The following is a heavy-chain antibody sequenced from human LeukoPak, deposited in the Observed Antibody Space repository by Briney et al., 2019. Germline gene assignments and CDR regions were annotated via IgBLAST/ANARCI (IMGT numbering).Heavy chain of an antibody. CDR1: GFTFSSYG. V-gene: IGHV3-30*18. J-gene: IGHJ3*02. Sequence: GRSLRLSCAASGFTFSSYGMHWVRQAPGKGLEWEAVISYDGSNKYYADSVKGRFTISRDNSKNTLYLQMNSLRAEDTAVYYCAKDFSSSWHDAFDIWGQGTMVTVSS. D-gene: IGHD6-13*01. CDR2: ISYDGSNK. CDR3: AKDFSSSWHDAFDI.